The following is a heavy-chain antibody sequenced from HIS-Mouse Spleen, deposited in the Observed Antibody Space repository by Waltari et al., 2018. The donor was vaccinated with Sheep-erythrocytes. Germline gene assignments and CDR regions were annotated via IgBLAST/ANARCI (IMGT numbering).Heavy chain of an antibody. D-gene: IGHD1-1*01. CDR3: ARDTGTDAFDI. J-gene: IGHJ3*02. CDR1: GFTFSSYS. CDR2: MSRSSSTK. Sequence: EVQLVESGGGLVKPGGSLGLSWAASGFTFSSYSMTWVRQAPGKGVVWGSSMSRSSSTKNHADSVKGRSTSSRDNAKNSLYLQMNSLGAEDTAVYYCARDTGTDAFDIWGQGTMVTVSS. V-gene: IGHV3-21*01.